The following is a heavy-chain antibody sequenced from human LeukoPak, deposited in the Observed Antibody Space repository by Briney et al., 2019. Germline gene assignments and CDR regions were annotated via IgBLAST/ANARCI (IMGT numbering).Heavy chain of an antibody. J-gene: IGHJ4*02. CDR2: IYTSGST. CDR3: ARHSGIGSSTSLDLHYCDY. CDR1: GGSISSYY. D-gene: IGHD2-2*01. Sequence: SETLSLTCTVSGGSISSYYWGWIRQPPGKGLEWIGYIYTSGSTNYNPSLKSRVTISVDTSKNQFSLKLSSVTAADTAVYYCARHSGIGSSTSLDLHYCDYWGQGTLVTVSS. V-gene: IGHV4-4*09.